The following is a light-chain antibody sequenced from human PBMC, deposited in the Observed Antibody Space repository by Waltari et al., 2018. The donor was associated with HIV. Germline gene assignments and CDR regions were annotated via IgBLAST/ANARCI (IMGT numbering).Light chain of an antibody. Sequence: DIQMTQSPSSLSASLGDRVTVTCRASQGIGNYLVWYHQRPGKVPELLIFAASTLQSGVRSRFSGSGSGTDFTLTINSLQPEDGGTYYCQKYNSAPLTIGGGTKVEIK. J-gene: IGKJ4*01. V-gene: IGKV1-27*01. CDR3: QKYNSAPLT. CDR2: AAS. CDR1: QGIGNY.